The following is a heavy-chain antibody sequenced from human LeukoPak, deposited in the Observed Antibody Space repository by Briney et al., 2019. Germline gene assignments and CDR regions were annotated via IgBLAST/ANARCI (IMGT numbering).Heavy chain of an antibody. D-gene: IGHD2-2*01. Sequence: AGGSLRLSCAASGFTFSSYAMSWVRQAPGKGLEWVSAISGSGGSTYYADSVKGRFTISRDNSKNTLYLQMNSLRAEDTAVYYCARGLSESSSSSMGYWGQGTLVTVSS. CDR2: ISGSGGST. CDR1: GFTFSSYA. V-gene: IGHV3-23*01. J-gene: IGHJ4*02. CDR3: ARGLSESSSSSMGY.